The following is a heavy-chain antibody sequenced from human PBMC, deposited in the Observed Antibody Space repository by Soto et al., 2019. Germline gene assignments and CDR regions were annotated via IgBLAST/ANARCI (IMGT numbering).Heavy chain of an antibody. CDR2: IIPIFGTA. D-gene: IGHD5-18*01. CDR3: ARDAKYSHVSNWFDP. V-gene: IGHV1-69*13. CDR1: GGTFSSYA. Sequence: ASVKVSCKASGGTFSSYAISWVRQAPGQGLEWMGGIIPIFGTANYAQKFQGRVTITADESTSTAYMELSSLRSEDTAVYYCARDAKYSHVSNWFDPWGQGTLVTVSS. J-gene: IGHJ5*02.